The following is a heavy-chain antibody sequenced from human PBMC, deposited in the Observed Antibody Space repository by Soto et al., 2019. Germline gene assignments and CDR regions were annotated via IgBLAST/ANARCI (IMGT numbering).Heavy chain of an antibody. D-gene: IGHD3-3*01. CDR2: ISGSGGST. J-gene: IGHJ3*02. CDR3: AKPVPVLRFLEWSDFPGDAFDI. CDR1: GFTFSSYA. Sequence: GGSLRLSCAASGFTFSSYAMSWVRQAPGKGLEWVSAISGSGGSTYYADSVKGRFTISRDNSKNTLYLQMNSLRAEDTAVYYCAKPVPVLRFLEWSDFPGDAFDIWGQGTMVTVSS. V-gene: IGHV3-23*01.